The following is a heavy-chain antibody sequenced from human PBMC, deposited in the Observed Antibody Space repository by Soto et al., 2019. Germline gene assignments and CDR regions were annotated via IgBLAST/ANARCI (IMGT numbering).Heavy chain of an antibody. Sequence: SETLSLTCTVSGGSISSGDYYWSWIRQHPGKGLEWIGYIYYSGSTNYNPSLKSRVTISVDTSKNQFSLKLRSVTAADTAVYYCARGKYNDYELAPFDCWGQGTLDTVSS. CDR3: ARGKYNDYELAPFDC. CDR2: IYYSGST. J-gene: IGHJ4*02. CDR1: GGSISSGDYY. V-gene: IGHV4-61*08. D-gene: IGHD5-12*01.